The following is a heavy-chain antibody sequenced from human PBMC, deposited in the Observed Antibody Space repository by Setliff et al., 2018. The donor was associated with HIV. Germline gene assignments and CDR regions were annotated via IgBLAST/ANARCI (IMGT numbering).Heavy chain of an antibody. CDR1: GFTFSSYS. CDR3: AKDPYYYDSSGYGPRAFDI. D-gene: IGHD3-22*01. Sequence: GGSLRLSCAASGFTFSSYSMNWVRQAPGKWLEWVSSISSSSSYIFYTDSVKGRFTISRDNAKNSLYLQMNSLRAEDTAVYYCAKDPYYYDSSGYGPRAFDIWGQGTMVTVSS. J-gene: IGHJ3*02. CDR2: ISSSSSYI. V-gene: IGHV3-21*01.